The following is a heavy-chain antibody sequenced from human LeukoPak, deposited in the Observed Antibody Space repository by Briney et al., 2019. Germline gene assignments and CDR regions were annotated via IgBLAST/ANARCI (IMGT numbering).Heavy chain of an antibody. D-gene: IGHD2-2*03. V-gene: IGHV1-69*13. J-gene: IGHJ6*03. Sequence: ASVKVSCKASGGTFNSYAISWVRQAPGQGLEWMGGIIPIFGTANYAQKFQGRVTITADESTSTAYMELSSLRSEDTAVYYCARGALGYCSSTSCQLLYYYYYMDVWGKGTTVTVSS. CDR1: GGTFNSYA. CDR2: IIPIFGTA. CDR3: ARGALGYCSSTSCQLLYYYYYMDV.